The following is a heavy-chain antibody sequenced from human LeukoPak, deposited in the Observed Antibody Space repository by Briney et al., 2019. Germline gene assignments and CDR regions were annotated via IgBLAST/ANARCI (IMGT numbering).Heavy chain of an antibody. V-gene: IGHV5-51*01. CDR1: GYSFTSYW. D-gene: IGHD3-22*01. CDR3: ARQELYYYDSSCLDY. Sequence: GESLKISCKGSGYSFTSYWIGWVRQMPGKGLEWMGIIYPGDSDTRYSPSFQGQVTISADKSISTAYLQWSSLKASDTAMYYCARQELYYYDSSCLDYWGQGTLVTVSS. CDR2: IYPGDSDT. J-gene: IGHJ4*02.